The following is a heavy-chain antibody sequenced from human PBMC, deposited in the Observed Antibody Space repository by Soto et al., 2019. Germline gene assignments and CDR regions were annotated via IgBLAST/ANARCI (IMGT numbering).Heavy chain of an antibody. Sequence: QVQLVESGGGVVQPGRSLRLSCAASGFTFSTFAMHWVRQAPGKGLEWVTLISYDGSNKYYADSVKGRFTISRDNSKNTRYLQLNRLRAEDTAVYYCARENTDWHLDYSGQGTLVTVSS. CDR1: GFTFSTFA. V-gene: IGHV3-30-3*01. CDR3: ARENTDWHLDY. J-gene: IGHJ4*02. CDR2: ISYDGSNK. D-gene: IGHD3-9*01.